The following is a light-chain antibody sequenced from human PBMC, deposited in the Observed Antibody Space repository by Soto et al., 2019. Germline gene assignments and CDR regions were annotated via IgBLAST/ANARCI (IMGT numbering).Light chain of an antibody. Sequence: DIQLTQSPSFLSASVGDRVTITCRASQGLSSDLAWYQQKPGKAPKLRIYAASTLQSRVPSRFSGSGSGTEFTLTISSLQPEDFATYYCQQLNSYPITFGQGTRLEIK. CDR1: QGLSSD. CDR3: QQLNSYPIT. V-gene: IGKV1-9*01. J-gene: IGKJ5*01. CDR2: AAS.